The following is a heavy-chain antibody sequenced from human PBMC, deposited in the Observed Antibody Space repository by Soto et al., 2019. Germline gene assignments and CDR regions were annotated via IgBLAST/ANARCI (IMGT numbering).Heavy chain of an antibody. J-gene: IGHJ6*02. CDR1: GFPFRNFG. CDR3: ARDGDVEGGPPPKDYAMDV. CDR2: VWYDGTNK. V-gene: IGHV3-33*08. Sequence: GGSLTLSCAASGFPFRNFGFHWVRQAPGKGLEWVALVWYDGTNKYYAESLKGRVSISRDNSKKTLYLEKKSLSAEDTARYYCARDGDVEGGPPPKDYAMDVWGQGTTVTVSS. D-gene: IGHD3-10*01.